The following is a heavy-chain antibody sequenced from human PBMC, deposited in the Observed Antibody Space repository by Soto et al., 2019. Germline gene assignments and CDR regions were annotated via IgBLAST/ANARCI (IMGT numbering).Heavy chain of an antibody. Sequence: GGSLRLSCAASGFTFSSYAMSWVRQAPGKGLEWVSAISGSGGSTYYADSVKGRFTISRDNSKNTLYLQMNSLRAEDTAVYYCAKVRAMVRSSNGLFDYWGQGTLVTVSS. CDR2: ISGSGGST. V-gene: IGHV3-23*01. D-gene: IGHD3-10*01. CDR3: AKVRAMVRSSNGLFDY. J-gene: IGHJ4*02. CDR1: GFTFSSYA.